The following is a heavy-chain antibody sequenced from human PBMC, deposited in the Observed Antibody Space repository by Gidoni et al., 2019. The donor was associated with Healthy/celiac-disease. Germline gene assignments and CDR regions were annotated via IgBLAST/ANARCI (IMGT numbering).Heavy chain of an antibody. CDR2: MNPNSGNT. D-gene: IGHD3-10*01. Sequence: QVQLVQSGAAVKKPGASVKVSCKAPGYTCTRYDINWVRQATGQGLEWMGWMNPNSGNTGYAQKFQGRVTMTRNTSISTAYMELSSLRSEDTAVYYCARGSLWFGELPWFDPWGQGTLVTVSS. CDR3: ARGSLWFGELPWFDP. V-gene: IGHV1-8*01. CDR1: GYTCTRYD. J-gene: IGHJ5*02.